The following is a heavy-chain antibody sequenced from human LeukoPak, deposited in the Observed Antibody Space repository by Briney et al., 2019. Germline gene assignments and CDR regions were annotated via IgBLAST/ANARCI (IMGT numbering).Heavy chain of an antibody. Sequence: ASVKVSCKASGGTFSSYAISWVRQAPGQGREWMGRIIPILGIANYAQKFQGRVTITADKSTSTAYMELSSLRSEDTAVYYCARDDWAALGIAVAGHGSLVDYWGQGTLVTVSS. CDR3: ARDDWAALGIAVAGHGSLVDY. J-gene: IGHJ4*02. CDR2: IIPILGIA. D-gene: IGHD6-19*01. CDR1: GGTFSSYA. V-gene: IGHV1-69*04.